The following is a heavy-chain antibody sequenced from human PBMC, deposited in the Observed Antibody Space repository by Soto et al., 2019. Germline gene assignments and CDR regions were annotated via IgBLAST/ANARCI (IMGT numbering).Heavy chain of an antibody. D-gene: IGHD6-19*01. CDR3: ASLRSGWGIDY. CDR2: IYHSGST. J-gene: IGHJ4*02. Sequence: QLQLQESGSGLVKPSQTLSLTCAVSGGSISSGGYSWSWIRQPPGKGLEWIGYIYHSGSTYYNPSLKSRVDISVDRSKNQCSLKLSSVTAADTAVYYCASLRSGWGIDYWGQGTLVTVSS. CDR1: GGSISSGGYS. V-gene: IGHV4-30-2*01.